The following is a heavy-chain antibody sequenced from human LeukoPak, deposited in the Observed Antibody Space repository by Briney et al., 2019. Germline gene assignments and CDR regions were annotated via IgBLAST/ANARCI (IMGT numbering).Heavy chain of an antibody. J-gene: IGHJ5*02. D-gene: IGHD2-15*01. CDR3: ATGEGDYCSGGNCYFRFDP. CDR2: IIPIFGTA. CDR1: GGTFSSYA. V-gene: IGHV1-69*13. Sequence: SVKVSCKASGGTFSSYAISWVRQAPGQGLEWMGGIIPIFGTANYAQKFQGRVTITADESTSTAYMELSSLRSEDTAVYYCATGEGDYCSGGNCYFRFDPWGQGTLVTVSS.